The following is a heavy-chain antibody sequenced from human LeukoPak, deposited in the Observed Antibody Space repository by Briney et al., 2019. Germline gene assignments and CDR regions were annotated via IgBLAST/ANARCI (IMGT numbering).Heavy chain of an antibody. CDR3: ARMTTGHDF. CDR2: VNHSGYT. D-gene: IGHD4-17*01. CDR1: GDSINTGTYY. Sequence: SQTLSLICTVSGDSINTGTYYWSWIRQPPRKGLEWIGEVNHSGYTNDNPSLKSRVTISVDTSKNQFSLRLRSVTAADTGVYFCARMTTGHDFWGQGTLVTVSS. V-gene: IGHV4-39*07. J-gene: IGHJ4*02.